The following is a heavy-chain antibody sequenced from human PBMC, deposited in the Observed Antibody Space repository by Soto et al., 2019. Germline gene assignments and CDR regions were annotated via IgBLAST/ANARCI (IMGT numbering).Heavy chain of an antibody. CDR1: GGSISSGDYY. V-gene: IGHV4-30-4*01. J-gene: IGHJ4*02. CDR3: ARRIAVAGRVYFDY. D-gene: IGHD6-19*01. Sequence: SETLSLPCTVSGGSISSGDYYWSWIRQPPGKGLEWIGYIYYSGSTYYNPSLKSRVTISVDTSKNQFSLKLSSVTAADTAVYYCARRIAVAGRVYFDYWGQGTLVTVSS. CDR2: IYYSGST.